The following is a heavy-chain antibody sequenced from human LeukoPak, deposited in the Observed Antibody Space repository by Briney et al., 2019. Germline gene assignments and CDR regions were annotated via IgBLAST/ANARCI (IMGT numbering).Heavy chain of an antibody. CDR1: GFMFSDFA. CDR2: ISGSGSNT. V-gene: IGHV3-23*01. CDR3: AKSLTVTTRIHSIDP. J-gene: IGHJ4*02. Sequence: GGSLRLSCAASGFMFSDFAMSWVRQTPGKGLEWVSSISGSGSNTYYADSVKGQFTISRDSSKSTLYLQMNSLRAEDTAVYYCAKSLTVTTRIHSIDPRGQGTLVTVSS. D-gene: IGHD4-17*01.